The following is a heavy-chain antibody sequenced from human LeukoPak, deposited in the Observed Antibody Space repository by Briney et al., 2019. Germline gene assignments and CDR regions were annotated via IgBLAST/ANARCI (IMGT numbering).Heavy chain of an antibody. V-gene: IGHV3-23*01. D-gene: IGHD5-18*01. J-gene: IGHJ6*02. CDR1: GFTFSSYG. CDR3: AKNDGYRYGRNYGMDV. Sequence: GGSLRLSCAASGFTFSSYGMSWVRQAPGQGLEWVSGISGSGGATYYAGSVQGRFTMSRDNSKNTLYLQMNSLRADDTAIYYCAKNDGYRYGRNYGMDVWGQGTTVTASS. CDR2: ISGSGGAT.